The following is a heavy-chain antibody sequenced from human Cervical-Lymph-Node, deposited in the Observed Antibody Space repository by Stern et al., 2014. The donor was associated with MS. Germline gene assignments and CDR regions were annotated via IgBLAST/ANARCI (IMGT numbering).Heavy chain of an antibody. V-gene: IGHV3-30-3*01. Sequence: VQLVESGGDVVQPGRSLILSCAASRFSISDYAMHWVRQALGKGLEWVATISYDGSSKRYADSVKGRFTISRDNLKNTVHVQMNSLRAEDTAVYYCTRGDCSGGSCRGMDVWGQGTTVTVSS. CDR2: ISYDGSSK. CDR3: TRGDCSGGSCRGMDV. D-gene: IGHD2-15*01. J-gene: IGHJ6*02. CDR1: RFSISDYA.